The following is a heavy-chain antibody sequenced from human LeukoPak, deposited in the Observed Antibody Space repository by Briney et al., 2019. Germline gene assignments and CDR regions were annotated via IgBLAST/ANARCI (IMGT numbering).Heavy chain of an antibody. V-gene: IGHV4-59*01. J-gene: IGHJ3*02. CDR2: IYYSGNT. CDR3: ARSYCGGGSCGAFDI. Sequence: PSETLSLTCGVYGGSFSGYYWSWIRQPPGKGLEWIGYIYYSGNTNYNPSLKSRVTISVDTSKNQFSLRLSSVTAADTAVYYCARSYCGGGSCGAFDIWGQGTMVTVSS. D-gene: IGHD2-15*01. CDR1: GGSFSGYY.